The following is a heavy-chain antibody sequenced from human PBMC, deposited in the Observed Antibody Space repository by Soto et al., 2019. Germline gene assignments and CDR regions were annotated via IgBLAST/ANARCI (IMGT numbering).Heavy chain of an antibody. D-gene: IGHD2-15*01. CDR2: IWYDGSNK. V-gene: IGHV3-33*01. CDR1: GFTFSSYG. J-gene: IGHJ4*02. Sequence: QVQLVESGGGVVQPGRSLRLSCAASGFTFSSYGMHWVRQAPGKGLEWVAVIWYDGSNKYYADSVKGRFTISRDNSKTTLYLQMNSRRAEDTAVYYCARDIGYCSGGSRWTFDYWGQGTLVTVSS. CDR3: ARDIGYCSGGSRWTFDY.